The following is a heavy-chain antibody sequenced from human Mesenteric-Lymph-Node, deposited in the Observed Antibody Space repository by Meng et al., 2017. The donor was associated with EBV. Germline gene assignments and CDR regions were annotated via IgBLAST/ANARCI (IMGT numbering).Heavy chain of an antibody. CDR1: SGSISSHY. CDR3: ARDHGSGYGFWSTYSVFDP. J-gene: IGHJ5*02. D-gene: IGHD3-3*01. CDR2: IDYSGTT. V-gene: IGHV4-59*11. Sequence: QVQLQESGPGLVKPSXXLSLTCSVSSGSISSHYWSWIRQSAGKGLEWIGQIDYSGTTKYNPSLKSRVTLSVDTSKNQLSLRLTSVTAADTAIYYCARDHGSGYGFWSTYSVFDPWGQGTLVTVSS.